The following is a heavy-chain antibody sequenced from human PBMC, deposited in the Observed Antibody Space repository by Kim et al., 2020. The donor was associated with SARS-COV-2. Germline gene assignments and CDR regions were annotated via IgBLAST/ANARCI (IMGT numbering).Heavy chain of an antibody. Sequence: SVKGRFTICRDNAKNSLYLQMNSLGAEDAAVYYCARDAHYDSSGYPYFDYWGQGTLVTVSS. V-gene: IGHV3-11*04. J-gene: IGHJ4*02. D-gene: IGHD3-22*01. CDR3: ARDAHYDSSGYPYFDY.